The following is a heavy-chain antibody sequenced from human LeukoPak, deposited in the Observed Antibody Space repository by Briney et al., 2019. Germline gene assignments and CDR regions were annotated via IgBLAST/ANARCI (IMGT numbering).Heavy chain of an antibody. CDR1: GYSISSGFY. V-gene: IGHV4-38-2*02. CDR3: ARRSGFYYYYYYMDV. J-gene: IGHJ6*03. CDR2: IYN. Sequence: TSETLSLTCSVSGYSISSGFYWGWIRQPPGKGLEWIGSIYNNPSLKSRVTISVDTSKNQFSLKLSSVTAADTAVCYCARRSGFYYYYYYMDVWGKGTTVTISS.